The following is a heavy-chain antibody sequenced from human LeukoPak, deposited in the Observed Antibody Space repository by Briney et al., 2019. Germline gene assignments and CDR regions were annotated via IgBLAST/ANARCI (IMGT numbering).Heavy chain of an antibody. J-gene: IGHJ3*02. CDR2: ISGSGGST. D-gene: IGHD3-10*01. V-gene: IGHV3-23*01. CDR1: GFTFSSYW. Sequence: GGSLRLSCAASGFTFSSYWMSWVRQAPGKGLEWVSAISGSGGSTNYADSVKGRFTISRDNSKNTLDLQMNSLRAEDTAVYYCAKVRSPGYYGSGSYGDAFDIWGQGTMVPVSS. CDR3: AKVRSPGYYGSGSYGDAFDI.